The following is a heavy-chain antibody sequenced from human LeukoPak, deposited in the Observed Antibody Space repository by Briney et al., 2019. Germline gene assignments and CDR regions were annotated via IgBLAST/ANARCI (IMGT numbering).Heavy chain of an antibody. D-gene: IGHD3-10*01. CDR1: GYTFTSYG. CDR3: ARGVLWFGDRETYYFDY. CDR2: ISAYNGNT. J-gene: IGHJ4*02. V-gene: IGHV1-18*01. Sequence: ASVKVSCKASGYTFTSYGISWVRQAPGQGLEWMGWISAYNGNTNYAQKLQGRVTMTTDTSTSTAYMELRSLRSDDTAVYYCARGVLWFGDRETYYFDYWGQGTLVTVSS.